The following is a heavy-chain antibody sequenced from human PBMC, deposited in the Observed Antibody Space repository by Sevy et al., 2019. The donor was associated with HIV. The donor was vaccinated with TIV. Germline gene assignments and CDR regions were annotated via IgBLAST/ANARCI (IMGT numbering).Heavy chain of an antibody. V-gene: IGHV4-59*13. CDR1: GGSISSYY. D-gene: IGHD3-22*01. J-gene: IGHJ4*02. CDR2: VYYSGST. Sequence: SETLSLTCTVSGGSISSYYWSWIRQPPGKGLEWIGYVYYSGSTNYNPSLKSRVTISVDTSKNQFSLKLGSVTAADTAVYYCAGEGRDSSGYYLYYFDYWGQGTLVTVSS. CDR3: AGEGRDSSGYYLYYFDY.